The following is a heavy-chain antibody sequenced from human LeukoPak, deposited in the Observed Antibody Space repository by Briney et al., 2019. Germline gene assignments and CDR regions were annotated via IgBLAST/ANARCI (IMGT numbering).Heavy chain of an antibody. Sequence: ASVKVSCKASGYTFTGYYMHWVRQAPGQGLEWMGWINPNSGGTNYAQKFQGRVTMTRDTSISTAYMELSRLRSDDTAVYYCALLVSGSYLNSYYYYYYGMDVWGQGTTVTVSS. D-gene: IGHD1-26*01. CDR2: INPNSGGT. CDR1: GYTFTGYY. J-gene: IGHJ6*02. V-gene: IGHV1-2*02. CDR3: ALLVSGSYLNSYYYYYYGMDV.